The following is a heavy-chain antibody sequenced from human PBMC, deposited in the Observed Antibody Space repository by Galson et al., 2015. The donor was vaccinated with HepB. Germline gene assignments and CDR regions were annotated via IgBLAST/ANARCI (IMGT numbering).Heavy chain of an antibody. Sequence: SLRLSCAASGFTFVNAWMSWVRQAPGKGLEWVGRIKSKTDGGAIDYAAPVKGRFTISRDDSKNTLYLQMNSLKTEDTAVYYCTTARPIYCGGDCYSSYWGQGTLVTVSS. V-gene: IGHV3-15*01. D-gene: IGHD2-21*02. J-gene: IGHJ4*02. CDR3: TTARPIYCGGDCYSSY. CDR2: IKSKTDGGAI. CDR1: GFTFVNAW.